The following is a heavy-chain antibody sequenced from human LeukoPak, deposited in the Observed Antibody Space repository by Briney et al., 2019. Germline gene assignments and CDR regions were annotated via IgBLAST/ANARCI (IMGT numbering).Heavy chain of an antibody. D-gene: IGHD3-10*01. CDR3: AREGNSGSFTY. V-gene: IGHV3-66*01. J-gene: IGHJ4*02. Sequence: PGGSLRLSCAASGFTFSSYAMSWVRQAPGKGLEWVSIIYSAGSTYYADSVKGRFTISRDNSKNTLYLQMNSLRAEDTAVYYCAREGNSGSFTYWGQGTLVTVS. CDR2: IYSAGST. CDR1: GFTFSSYA.